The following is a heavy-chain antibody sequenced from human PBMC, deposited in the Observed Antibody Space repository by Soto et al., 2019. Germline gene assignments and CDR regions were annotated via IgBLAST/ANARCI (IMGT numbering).Heavy chain of an antibody. J-gene: IGHJ4*02. CDR2: ISSDGSNK. Sequence: QVQLVESGGGVVQPGRSLSLSSAASGSTCRPYVMHRVRQAPGKGLEWVAVISSDGSNKYYADSVKGRFTISRDNSKNTLYLQMNSLRIEDTAVYYCTKDRANHRNYWGQGTLVTVSS. CDR3: TKDRANHRNY. D-gene: IGHD2-21*01. V-gene: IGHV3-30*18. CDR1: GSTCRPYV.